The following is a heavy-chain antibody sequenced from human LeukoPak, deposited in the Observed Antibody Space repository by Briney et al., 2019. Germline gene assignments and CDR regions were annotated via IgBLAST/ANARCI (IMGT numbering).Heavy chain of an antibody. CDR1: GFTFSSYA. J-gene: IGHJ4*02. CDR2: IWYDGSNK. CDR3: ARDREQPVDTAMVEFFDY. D-gene: IGHD5-18*01. Sequence: GGSLRLSCAASGFTFSSYAMHWVRQAPGKGLEWVAVIWYDGSNKYFADSVKGRFTISRDNSKNTLYLQMNSLRAEDTAVYYCARDREQPVDTAMVEFFDYWGQGTLVTVSS. V-gene: IGHV3-33*08.